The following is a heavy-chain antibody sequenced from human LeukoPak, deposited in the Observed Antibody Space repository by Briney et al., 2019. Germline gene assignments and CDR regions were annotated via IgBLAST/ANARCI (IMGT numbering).Heavy chain of an antibody. CDR2: IYYSGST. Sequence: PSETLSLTCTVSGGSISSGDYYWSWIRQPPGKGLEWIGYIYYSGSTYYNPSLKSRVTISVDTSKNQFSLKLSSVTAADTAVYYCARVWGSGGSYYGMDVWGQGTTVTVSS. CDR3: ARVWGSGGSYYGMDV. CDR1: GGSISSGDYY. D-gene: IGHD1-26*01. V-gene: IGHV4-30-4*01. J-gene: IGHJ6*02.